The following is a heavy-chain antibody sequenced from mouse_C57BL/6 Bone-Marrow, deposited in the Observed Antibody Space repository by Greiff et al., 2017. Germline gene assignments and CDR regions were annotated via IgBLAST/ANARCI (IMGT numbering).Heavy chain of an antibody. CDR3: ARKGLRRYAMDY. Sequence: EVMLVESGGGLVKPGGSLKLSCAASGFTFSDYGMHWVRQAPEKGLEWVAYISSGSSTIYYADTVKGRVTSSIENAKNTLFLQMTSLRCDDTAMYYCARKGLRRYAMDYWGQGTSVTVAS. CDR2: ISSGSSTI. V-gene: IGHV5-17*01. CDR1: GFTFSDYG. D-gene: IGHD2-4*01. J-gene: IGHJ4*01.